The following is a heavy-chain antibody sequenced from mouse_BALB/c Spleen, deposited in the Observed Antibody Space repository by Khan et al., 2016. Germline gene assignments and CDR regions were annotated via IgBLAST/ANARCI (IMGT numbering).Heavy chain of an antibody. D-gene: IGHD1-1*01. J-gene: IGHJ2*01. CDR2: TNPTNGRT. CDR3: ARIKKIVATYLDY. CDR1: GDTFTSYW. Sequence: QVQLKESGAELVKAGASVKMSCKASGDTFTSYWMHWVKQRLGQGLEWFAETNPTNGRTYYNEKSKSKATLTVDKSSSTAYMLLSGPTFEDSAVYYCARIKKIVATYLDYWGQGTTLTVSS. V-gene: IGHV1S81*02.